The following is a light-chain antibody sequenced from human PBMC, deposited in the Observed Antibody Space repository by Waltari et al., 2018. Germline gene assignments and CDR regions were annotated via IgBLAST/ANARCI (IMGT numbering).Light chain of an antibody. J-gene: IGKJ4*01. Sequence: GLPQSQCPFSLSPGERATLPCCGSQTVSTISLSWYQQKPGQSPRLLIYGASNRATGIPDRFSGSGSGTDFTLTISRLEPEDFAVYYCQQYDVSVVTCGGGTKVEIK. CDR2: GAS. CDR1: QTVSTIS. CDR3: QQYDVSVVT. V-gene: IGKV3-20*01.